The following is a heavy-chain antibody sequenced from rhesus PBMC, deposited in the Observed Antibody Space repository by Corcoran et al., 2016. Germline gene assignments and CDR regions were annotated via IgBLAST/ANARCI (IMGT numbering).Heavy chain of an antibody. D-gene: IGHD3-3*01. Sequence: EVQLVETGGGLVQPGGSLKLSCAASGFTFSSYGMSWVRQAPGKGLEWVSAINSGGGSTDYADSVKGRFIITGDNAKNPLSLQMNSLRAEDTSVYYCAKALPTYYNFWTGPFDFWGQGLRVTVSS. CDR1: GFTFSSYG. J-gene: IGHJ3*01. V-gene: IGHV3S5*01. CDR2: INSGGGST. CDR3: AKALPTYYNFWTGPFDF.